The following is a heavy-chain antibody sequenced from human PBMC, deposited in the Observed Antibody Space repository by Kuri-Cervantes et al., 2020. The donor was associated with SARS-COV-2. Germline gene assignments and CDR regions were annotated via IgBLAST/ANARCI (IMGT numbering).Heavy chain of an antibody. CDR1: GDSISSASYY. V-gene: IGHV4-39*01. J-gene: IGHJ4*02. D-gene: IGHD5-18*01. CDR3: ASQVDTAMAFDY. Sequence: GSLRLSCTVSGDSISSASYYWGWIRQPPGKGLEWFGSIYYSGSTYYNPSLKSRVTISVDTSKNQLSLKLSSVTAADTAVYYCASQVDTAMAFDYWGQGTLVTVSS. CDR2: IYYSGST.